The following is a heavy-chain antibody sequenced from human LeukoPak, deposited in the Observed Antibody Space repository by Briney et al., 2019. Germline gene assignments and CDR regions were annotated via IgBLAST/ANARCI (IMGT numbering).Heavy chain of an antibody. CDR2: INNDGSRT. D-gene: IGHD6-6*01. CDR1: GFTFSNYW. CDR3: ARGPNSNWSGLDF. J-gene: IGHJ4*02. V-gene: IGHV3-74*01. Sequence: GGSLRLSCAASGFTFSNYWMHWVRHVPGQGLVWVSQINNDGSRTNYADSVKGRFTISRDNAKSTLYLQMNSLRAEDTAVYYCARGPNSNWSGLDFWGQGTLLTVSS.